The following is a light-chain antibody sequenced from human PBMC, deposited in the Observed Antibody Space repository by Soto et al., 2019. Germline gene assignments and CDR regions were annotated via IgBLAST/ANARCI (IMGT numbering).Light chain of an antibody. CDR2: EVS. CDR3: SSFTTSSTWV. CDR1: SSDVGNCNC. Sequence: QSALTQPASVSGSPGQSITISCTGASSDVGNCNCVSWYQQHPGKAPKLMIYEVSNRPSGVSDRFSGSKAGNTASLTISGLQAEDEADYYCSSFTTSSTWVFGGGTKVTVL. V-gene: IGLV2-14*01. J-gene: IGLJ3*02.